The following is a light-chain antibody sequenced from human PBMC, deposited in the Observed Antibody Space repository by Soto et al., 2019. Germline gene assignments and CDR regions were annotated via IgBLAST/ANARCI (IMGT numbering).Light chain of an antibody. J-gene: IGKJ1*01. CDR3: QQSNSYSRT. Sequence: DIQMTQSPSTLSAPVGDRVTITCRASQSISSWLGWYQQKPGKAPKLLIYKASNLESGVPSRFSGSGSGTEFTLTISSLQPDDFATYHCQQSNSYSRTFGQGTKVEIK. CDR1: QSISSW. CDR2: KAS. V-gene: IGKV1-5*03.